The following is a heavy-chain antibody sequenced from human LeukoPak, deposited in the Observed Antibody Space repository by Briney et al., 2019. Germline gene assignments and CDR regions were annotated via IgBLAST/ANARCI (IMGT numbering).Heavy chain of an antibody. CDR2: ISASTSSI. J-gene: IGHJ4*02. V-gene: IGHV3-21*04. CDR1: GFSFSSRN. CDR3: ARDRFFDY. Sequence: GGSLRLSCAASGFSFSSRNMNWVRQAPGKGLEWVSYISASTSSIYYADSVKGRFTISRDNSKNTLYLQMNSLRAEDTAVYYCARDRFFDYWGQGTLVTVSS.